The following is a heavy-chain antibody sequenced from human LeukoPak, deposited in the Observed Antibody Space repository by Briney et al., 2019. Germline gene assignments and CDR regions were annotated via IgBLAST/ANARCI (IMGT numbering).Heavy chain of an antibody. D-gene: IGHD1-26*01. V-gene: IGHV3-30*18. CDR1: GFTFSRYG. J-gene: IGHJ4*02. CDR2: ISYDGSNK. Sequence: GRSLRLSCAASGFTFSRYGMHWVRQAPGKGLEWVAVISYDGSNKYYADSVKGRFTISRDNSKNTLYLQMNSLRAEDTAVYYCAKDRSGSYSQGLDYWGQGTLVTASS. CDR3: AKDRSGSYSQGLDY.